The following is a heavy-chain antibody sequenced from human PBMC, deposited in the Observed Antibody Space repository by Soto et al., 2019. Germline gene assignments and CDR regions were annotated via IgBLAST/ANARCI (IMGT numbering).Heavy chain of an antibody. D-gene: IGHD2-2*03. CDR1: GGTFSSYA. CDR2: IIPIFGTA. V-gene: IGHV1-69*06. J-gene: IGHJ5*02. Sequence: GASVKVSCKASGGTFSSYAISWVRQAPGQGLEWMGGIIPIFGTANYAQKFQGRVTITADKSTSTAYMGLSSLRSEDPAVYYCARDGHCSSTSCHRKWFDPWGQGTLSPSPQ. CDR3: ARDGHCSSTSCHRKWFDP.